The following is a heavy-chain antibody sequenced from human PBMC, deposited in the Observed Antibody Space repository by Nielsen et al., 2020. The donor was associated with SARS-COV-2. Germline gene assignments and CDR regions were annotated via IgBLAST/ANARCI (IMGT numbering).Heavy chain of an antibody. CDR1: GGSISSSSYY. J-gene: IGHJ4*02. V-gene: IGHV4-39*01. D-gene: IGHD3-9*01. CDR3: ASETYYDILTGYYNGALSWNYFDY. Sequence: SETLSLTCTVSGGSISSSSYYWGWIRQPPGKGLEWIGSIYYSGSTYYNPSLKSRVTISVDTSKNQFSLKLSSVTAADTAVYYCASETYYDILTGYYNGALSWNYFDYWGQGTLVTVSS. CDR2: IYYSGST.